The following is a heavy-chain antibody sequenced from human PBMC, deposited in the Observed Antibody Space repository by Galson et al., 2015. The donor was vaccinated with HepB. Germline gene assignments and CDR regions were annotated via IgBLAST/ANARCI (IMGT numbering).Heavy chain of an antibody. CDR2: ISEYGSKK. Sequence: SLRLSCAASGFTFRSYALNWVRQAPGKGLEWVALISEYGSKKYADSVKGRFTIPRENSKNTLYLQMNSLRVEDTAVYHCVRDMTEGFGELLLMAADYWGQGTLVTVSS. CDR1: GFTFRSYA. V-gene: IGHV3-30*04. J-gene: IGHJ4*02. D-gene: IGHD3-10*01. CDR3: VRDMTEGFGELLLMAADY.